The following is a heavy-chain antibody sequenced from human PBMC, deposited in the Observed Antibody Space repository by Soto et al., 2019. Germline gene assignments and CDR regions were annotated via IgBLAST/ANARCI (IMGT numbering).Heavy chain of an antibody. D-gene: IGHD3-10*01. CDR1: GGSISSYY. V-gene: IGHV4-59*01. Sequence: QVQLQESGPGLVKPSETLSLTCTVSGGSISSYYWSWIRQPPGKGLEWIGYIYYSRSTNYNPSLKSRVTISVDTSKKQSSLKLSSVTAADTAVYYCARGDPLLWFGEKVYYGMDVWGQGTTVTVSS. J-gene: IGHJ6*02. CDR2: IYYSRST. CDR3: ARGDPLLWFGEKVYYGMDV.